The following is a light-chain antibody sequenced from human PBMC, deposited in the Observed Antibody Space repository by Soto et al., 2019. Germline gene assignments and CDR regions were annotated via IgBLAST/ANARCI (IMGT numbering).Light chain of an antibody. V-gene: IGKV3-15*01. CDR1: QSIARA. Sequence: EIVMTQSPATLSVSAGERATLSCRASQSIARALAWYQQKPGQAPRLLIYGASTRATGIPARFSGSGSGTEFTLTISSLQPEDVATYYCQKYNSAPWTFGQGTKVDI. CDR2: GAS. CDR3: QKYNSAPWT. J-gene: IGKJ1*01.